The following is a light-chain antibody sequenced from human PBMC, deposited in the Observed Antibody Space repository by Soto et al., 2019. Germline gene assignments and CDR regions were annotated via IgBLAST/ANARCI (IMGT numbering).Light chain of an antibody. CDR1: QSVSSSY. Sequence: ESVLMQSPGTLFLSTGERATLSCRASQSVSSSYLAWYQQKPGQAPRLLIYGASSRATGIPDRFSGSGSGTDFTLTISRLEPEDFAVYYCQQYGSSPPTFGQGTKV. CDR3: QQYGSSPPT. J-gene: IGKJ1*01. V-gene: IGKV3-20*01. CDR2: GAS.